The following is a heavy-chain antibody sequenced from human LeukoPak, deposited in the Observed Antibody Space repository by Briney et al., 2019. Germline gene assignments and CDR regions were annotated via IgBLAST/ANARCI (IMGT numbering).Heavy chain of an antibody. Sequence: PGGSLRLSCAASGFTFSSYSMNWVRQAPGKGLEWVSSISSSSSYIYYADSVKGRFTISRDSAKNSLYLQMNSLRAEDTAVYYCACRPPSWFGEFTPFDYWGQGTLVTVSS. D-gene: IGHD3-10*01. CDR2: ISSSSSYI. CDR3: ACRPPSWFGEFTPFDY. J-gene: IGHJ4*02. CDR1: GFTFSSYS. V-gene: IGHV3-21*01.